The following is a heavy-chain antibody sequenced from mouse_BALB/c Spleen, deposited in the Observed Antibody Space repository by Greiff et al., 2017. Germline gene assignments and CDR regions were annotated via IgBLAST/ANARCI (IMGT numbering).Heavy chain of an antibody. V-gene: IGHV1-14*01. CDR3: ARSGDGYLYYYAMDY. J-gene: IGHJ4*01. CDR2: INPYNDGT. Sequence: LVESGPELVKPGASVKMSCKASGYTFTSYVMHWVKQKPGQGLEWIGYINPYNDGTKYNEKFKGKATLTSDKSSSTAYMELSSLTSEDSAVYYCARSGDGYLYYYAMDYWGQGTSVTVSS. D-gene: IGHD2-3*01. CDR1: GYTFTSYV.